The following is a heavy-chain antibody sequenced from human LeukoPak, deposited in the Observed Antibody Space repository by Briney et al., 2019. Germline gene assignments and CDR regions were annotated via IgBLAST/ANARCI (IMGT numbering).Heavy chain of an antibody. D-gene: IGHD1-26*01. CDR2: ISAYNGNT. J-gene: IGHJ4*02. CDR1: GYIFTIYS. CDR3: ARGLGGSGSYFLTFDY. Sequence: ASVKVSCRSSGYIFTIYSINWVPQAPGQGLEWMGWISAYNGNTKYAQKVQGRVTMTTDTSTSTAYMELRSLRSDDTAVYYCARGLGGSGSYFLTFDYWGQGTLVTVSS. V-gene: IGHV1-18*01.